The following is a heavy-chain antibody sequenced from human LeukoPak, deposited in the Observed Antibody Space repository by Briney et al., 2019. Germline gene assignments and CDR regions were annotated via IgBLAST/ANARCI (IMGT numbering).Heavy chain of an antibody. V-gene: IGHV3-7*01. D-gene: IGHD3-3*01. Sequence: PGGSLRLSCAVSGFTFSSYWMSWVRQAPGKGLEWVANIKQDGSEKYYVDSVKGRFTISRDNAKNSLYLQMNSLRAEDTAVYYCAREVYYDFWSGYPNFDYWGQGTLVTVSS. CDR2: IKQDGSEK. CDR3: AREVYYDFWSGYPNFDY. J-gene: IGHJ4*02. CDR1: GFTFSSYW.